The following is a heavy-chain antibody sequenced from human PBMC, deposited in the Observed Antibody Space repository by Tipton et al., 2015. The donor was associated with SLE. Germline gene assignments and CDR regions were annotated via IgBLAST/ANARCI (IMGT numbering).Heavy chain of an antibody. CDR2: FYYGKST. CDR1: GASITSSDW. Sequence: TLSLTCAVSGASITSSDWWSWVRQPPGKGLEWIGSFYYGKSTFYNPSLKSRVTTSVDTSTNRLSLQLSSVTAADTALYYCARWIPLTGINVWGQGATVTVSS. D-gene: IGHD5-18*01. CDR3: ARWIPLTGINV. J-gene: IGHJ6*02. V-gene: IGHV4-4*02.